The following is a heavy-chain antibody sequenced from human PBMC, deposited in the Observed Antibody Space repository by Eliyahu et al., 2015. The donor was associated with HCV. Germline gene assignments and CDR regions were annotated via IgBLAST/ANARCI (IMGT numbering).Heavy chain of an antibody. CDR3: ARSQYSGSYYGSYYYYGMDV. D-gene: IGHD1-26*01. CDR2: IDWDDDQ. J-gene: IGHJ6*02. Sequence: QVTLRESGPALVKPTQTLTLTCTFSGFSLSTGGMCVSWIRQPPGKTLEWLARIDWDDDQYYNTSLKTRLTISKDTSKNQVVLRMMNMDPVDTGTYYCARSQYSGSYYGSYYYYGMDVWGQGTTVTVSS. CDR1: GFSLSTGGMC. V-gene: IGHV2-70*15.